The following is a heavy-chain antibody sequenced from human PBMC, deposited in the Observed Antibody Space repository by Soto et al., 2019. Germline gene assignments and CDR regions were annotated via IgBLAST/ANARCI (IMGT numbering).Heavy chain of an antibody. D-gene: IGHD3-22*01. J-gene: IGHJ5*02. V-gene: IGHV1-8*02. CDR2: MNPNSGNT. Sequence: ASVKVSCKASGYTFTSYGISWVRQAPGQGLEWMGWMNPNSGNTGYAQKFQGRVTMTRNTSISTAYMELSSLRSEDTAVYYCARGRDSSGYYFYQLGFDPWGQGTLVTVSS. CDR1: GYTFTSYG. CDR3: ARGRDSSGYYFYQLGFDP.